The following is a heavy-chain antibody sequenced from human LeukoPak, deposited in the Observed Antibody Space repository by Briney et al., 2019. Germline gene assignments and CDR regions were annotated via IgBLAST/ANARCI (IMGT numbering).Heavy chain of an antibody. J-gene: IGHJ3*02. CDR2: IYSSGST. V-gene: IGHV4-4*07. CDR3: ARVKFDSSGYYQDAFDI. Sequence: LETLSLTCTVSGGSISSYYWIWIRQPAGKALEWIGRIYSSGSTNYNPSLKSRVTMSVDASKNQFSLTLSSVTAADTAVYHCARVKFDSSGYYQDAFDIWGQGTMVTVSS. D-gene: IGHD3-22*01. CDR1: GGSISSYY.